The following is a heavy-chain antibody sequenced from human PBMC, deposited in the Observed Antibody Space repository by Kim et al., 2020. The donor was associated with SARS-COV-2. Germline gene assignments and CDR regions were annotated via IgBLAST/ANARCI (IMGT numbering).Heavy chain of an antibody. J-gene: IGHJ6*02. Sequence: SETLSLTCTVSGGSISSYYWSWIRQPPGKGLEWIGYIYYSGSTNYNPSLKSRVTISVDTSKNQFSLKLSSVTAADTAVYYCARHSYGSWRITMIYGMDVWGQGTTVTVSS. CDR3: ARHSYGSWRITMIYGMDV. CDR1: GGSISSYY. V-gene: IGHV4-59*08. D-gene: IGHD3-22*01. CDR2: IYYSGST.